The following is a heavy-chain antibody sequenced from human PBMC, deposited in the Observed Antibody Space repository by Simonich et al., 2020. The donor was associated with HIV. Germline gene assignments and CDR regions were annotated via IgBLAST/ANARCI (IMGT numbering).Heavy chain of an antibody. Sequence: QLQLQQWGAGLLKPSETLSLSCAVYGGSFRGYYWSWIRQSPGKGMEGIVEINHSGSTNYNPSRKSRVTISVDTSKNQFSLKLSSVTAADTAVYYCARRHPTTVTTPYFDYWGQGTLVTVSS. CDR1: GGSFRGYY. V-gene: IGHV4-34*01. CDR3: ARRHPTTVTTPYFDY. D-gene: IGHD4-17*01. J-gene: IGHJ4*02. CDR2: INHSGST.